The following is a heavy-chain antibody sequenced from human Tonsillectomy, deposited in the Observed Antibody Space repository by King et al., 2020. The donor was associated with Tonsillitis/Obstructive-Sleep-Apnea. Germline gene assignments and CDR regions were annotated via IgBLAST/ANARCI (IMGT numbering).Heavy chain of an antibody. CDR3: ARDRRWGVSYYSNFDY. Sequence: VQLVESGGGLVKPGGSLRLSCAASGFTFSDYYMSWIRQAPGKGLEWVSYISSSSSYTNYADSVKGRFTISRDNAKNSLYLQMNRLRAEDTAVYFCARDRRWGVSYYSNFDYWGQGTLVTVSS. CDR2: ISSSSSYT. J-gene: IGHJ4*02. D-gene: IGHD1-26*01. V-gene: IGHV3-11*06. CDR1: GFTFSDYY.